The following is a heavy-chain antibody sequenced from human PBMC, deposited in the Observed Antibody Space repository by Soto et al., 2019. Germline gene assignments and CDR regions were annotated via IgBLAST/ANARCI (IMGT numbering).Heavy chain of an antibody. Sequence: QVQLVQSGAEVKNPGASVKVSCKTSGYTFTKYGVGWVRQAPGQGLEWMGWISGSSGNANYAEKVQGRITLTTDTSTSTAYIELRSLGSDDTAVYYCAREMAGLGGEYDYWSQGTLVTVSS. CDR2: ISGSSGNA. CDR1: GYTFTKYG. D-gene: IGHD3-16*01. J-gene: IGHJ4*02. CDR3: AREMAGLGGEYDY. V-gene: IGHV1-18*01.